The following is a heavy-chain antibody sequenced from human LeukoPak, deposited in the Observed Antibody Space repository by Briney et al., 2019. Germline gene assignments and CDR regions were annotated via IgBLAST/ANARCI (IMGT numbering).Heavy chain of an antibody. D-gene: IGHD6-19*01. V-gene: IGHV3-23*01. CDR3: AKDPRVQWMAGTVDY. CDR1: AFTFSSYA. Sequence: GGSLTLSCPASAFTFSSYATSWDRPPQGKGLEWVSSISGIRGNTCYADSVKGRCSISRDNSKNTLYLHMNSLRAEDTAVYDCAKDPRVQWMAGTVDYWGQGTLVTVSS. J-gene: IGHJ4*02. CDR2: ISGIRGNT.